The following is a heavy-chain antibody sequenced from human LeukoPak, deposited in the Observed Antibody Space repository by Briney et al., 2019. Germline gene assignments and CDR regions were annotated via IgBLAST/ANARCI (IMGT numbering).Heavy chain of an antibody. V-gene: IGHV4-39*01. D-gene: IGHD3-3*01. CDR2: IYYSGST. Sequence: SETLSRTCTVSGGSISSSSYYWGWIRQPPGKGLEWIGSIYYSGSTYYNPSLKSRVTISVDTSKNQFSLKLSSVTAADTAVYYCARRPLLEWLFFDYWGQGTLVTVSS. CDR3: ARRPLLEWLFFDY. CDR1: GGSISSSSYY. J-gene: IGHJ4*02.